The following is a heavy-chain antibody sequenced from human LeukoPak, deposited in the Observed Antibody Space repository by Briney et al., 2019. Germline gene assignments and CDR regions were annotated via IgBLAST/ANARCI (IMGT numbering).Heavy chain of an antibody. D-gene: IGHD7-27*01. CDR1: GFTFSSYS. J-gene: IGHJ4*02. Sequence: GRSLRLSCAASGFTFSSYSMNWVRQAPGKGLEWVSSISSSSSYIYYADSVKGRFTISRDNAKNSLYLQMNSLRAEDTAVYYCAGGLLGKDFDYWGQGTLVTVSS. CDR3: AGGLLGKDFDY. V-gene: IGHV3-21*01. CDR2: ISSSSSYI.